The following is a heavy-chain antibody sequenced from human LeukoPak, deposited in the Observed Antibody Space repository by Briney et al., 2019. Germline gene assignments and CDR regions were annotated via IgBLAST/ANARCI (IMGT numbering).Heavy chain of an antibody. D-gene: IGHD6-19*01. J-gene: IGHJ3*02. V-gene: IGHV3-64D*09. CDR1: GFTFSSYA. Sequence: PGGSLRLSCSASGFTFSSYAMHWVRQPPGKGLEYVSSISSNGGSTYYANTRKGRFTISRDNSKNTLYLQMSSLRAEDTAVYYCVKGHSSGWYGGQAFDIWGQGTMVTVSS. CDR2: ISSNGGST. CDR3: VKGHSSGWYGGQAFDI.